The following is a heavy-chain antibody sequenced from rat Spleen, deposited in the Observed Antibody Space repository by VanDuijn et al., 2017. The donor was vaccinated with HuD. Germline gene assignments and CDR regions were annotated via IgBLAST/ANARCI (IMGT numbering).Heavy chain of an antibody. CDR1: GFTFSNYG. J-gene: IGHJ1*01. D-gene: IGHD1-2*01. V-gene: IGHV5-19*01. CDR2: ISSGGGGT. CDR3: TTEDSSPYWYFDF. Sequence: EVQLVESGGGLVQPGRSLKLSCAASGFTFSNYGMHWIRQAPTKGLDWVASISSGGGGTYYPDSVKGRFTISRDNAKSTLYLQMDSLRSEDTATCYCTTEDSSPYWYFDFWGPGTMVTVSS.